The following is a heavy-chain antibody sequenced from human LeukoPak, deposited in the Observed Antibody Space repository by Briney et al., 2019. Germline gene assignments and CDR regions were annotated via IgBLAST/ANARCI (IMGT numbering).Heavy chain of an antibody. CDR1: GYTFTGYY. Sequence: ASVKVSCKASGYTFTGYYMHWVRQAPGQGLEWMGWINPNSGGTNYAQKFQGWVTMTRDTSISTAYMELSRLRSDDTAVYYCARDLFPYSSGSYGMDVWGQGTTVTVSS. V-gene: IGHV1-2*04. J-gene: IGHJ6*02. CDR3: ARDLFPYSSGSYGMDV. D-gene: IGHD6-19*01. CDR2: INPNSGGT.